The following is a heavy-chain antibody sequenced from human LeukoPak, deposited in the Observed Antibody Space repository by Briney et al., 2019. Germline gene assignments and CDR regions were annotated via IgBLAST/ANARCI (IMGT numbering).Heavy chain of an antibody. CDR1: GYTFTGYY. D-gene: IGHD3-22*01. CDR3: ARGYYDSSGYYY. V-gene: IGHV1-2*02. CDR2: INPSSGGT. J-gene: IGHJ4*02. Sequence: ASVKVSCKASGYTFTGYYMHWVRQAPGQGLEWMGWINPSSGGTNYAQKFQGRATMTRDTSTSTVYMELSSLRSEDTAVYYCARGYYDSSGYYYWGQGTLVTVSS.